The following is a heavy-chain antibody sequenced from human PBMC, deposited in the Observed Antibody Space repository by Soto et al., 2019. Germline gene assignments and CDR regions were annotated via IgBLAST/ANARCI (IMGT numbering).Heavy chain of an antibody. V-gene: IGHV1-69*13. Sequence: GASVKVSCKASGGTFSSYAISWVRQAPGQGXEWMGGIIPIFGTANYAQKFQGRVTITADESTSTAYMELSSLRSEDTAVYYCARDPVVVVAATTYYYYYGMDVWGQGTTVTVSS. CDR3: ARDPVVVVAATTYYYYYGMDV. CDR2: IIPIFGTA. CDR1: GGTFSSYA. D-gene: IGHD2-15*01. J-gene: IGHJ6*02.